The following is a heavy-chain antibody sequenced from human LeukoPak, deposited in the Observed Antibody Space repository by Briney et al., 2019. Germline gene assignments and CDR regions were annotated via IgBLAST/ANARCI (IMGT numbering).Heavy chain of an antibody. CDR1: GGSVSSDNYY. Sequence: PSETLSLTCTVSGGSVSSDNYYWTWIRQPPGKGLEWIGYIYYSGSTKYKPSLKSRVTISVDTSKNQFSLKLSSVTAADTAVYYCASKLQLWAFDYWGQGTLVTVSS. D-gene: IGHD5-18*01. CDR3: ASKLQLWAFDY. J-gene: IGHJ4*02. CDR2: IYYSGST. V-gene: IGHV4-61*01.